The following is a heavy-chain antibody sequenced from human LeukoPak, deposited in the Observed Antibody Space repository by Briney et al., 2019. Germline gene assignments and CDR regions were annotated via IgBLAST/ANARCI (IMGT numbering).Heavy chain of an antibody. CDR1: GFTFSSYW. V-gene: IGHV3-74*01. CDR3: AKGGPFYGSGSYYTQCYFDY. CDR2: INSDGSST. J-gene: IGHJ4*02. Sequence: GGSLRPSCAASGFTFSSYWMHWVRQAPGKGLVWVSRINSDGSSTSYADSVKGRFTISRDNAKNTLYLQMNSLRAEDTAVYYCAKGGPFYGSGSYYTQCYFDYWGQGTLVTVSS. D-gene: IGHD3-10*01.